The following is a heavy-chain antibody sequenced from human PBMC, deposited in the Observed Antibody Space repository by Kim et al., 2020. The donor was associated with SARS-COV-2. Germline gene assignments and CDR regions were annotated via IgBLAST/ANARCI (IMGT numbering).Heavy chain of an antibody. Sequence: GGSLRLSCAASGFTFDDYAMHWVRQAPGKGLEWVSGIRWNSGSIGYADSVKGRFTISRDNAKNSLYLQMNSLRAEDTALYYCAKDLSGSYYHYYYGMDVWGQGATVTVSS. D-gene: IGHD1-26*01. CDR2: IRWNSGSI. J-gene: IGHJ6*02. CDR1: GFTFDDYA. V-gene: IGHV3-9*01. CDR3: AKDLSGSYYHYYYGMDV.